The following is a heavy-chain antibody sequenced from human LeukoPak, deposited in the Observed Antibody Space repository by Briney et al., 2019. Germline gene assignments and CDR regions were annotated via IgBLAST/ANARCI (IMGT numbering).Heavy chain of an antibody. J-gene: IGHJ4*02. CDR2: IIPILGIA. D-gene: IGHD2-2*01. Sequence: SVKVSCKASGGTFSSYAISWVRQAPGQGLEWMGRIIPILGIANYAQKFQGRVTITADKSTSTAYMELSSLRSEDTAVYYCARAGYCSSPSCYYYFDYGAREPW. CDR1: GGTFSSYA. CDR3: ARAGYCSSPSCYYYFDY. V-gene: IGHV1-69*04.